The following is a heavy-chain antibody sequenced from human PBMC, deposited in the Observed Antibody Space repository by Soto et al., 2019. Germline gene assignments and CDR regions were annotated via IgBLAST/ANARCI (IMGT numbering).Heavy chain of an antibody. Sequence: PGESLKISFKGSGYSFTSYWIGWVRQMPGKGLEWMGIIYPGDSDTRYSPSFQGQVTISADKSISTAYLQWSSLKASDTAMYYCARQGCSGGSCYYYYGMDVWGQGTTVTVSS. V-gene: IGHV5-51*01. CDR1: GYSFTSYW. J-gene: IGHJ6*02. D-gene: IGHD2-15*01. CDR3: ARQGCSGGSCYYYYGMDV. CDR2: IYPGDSDT.